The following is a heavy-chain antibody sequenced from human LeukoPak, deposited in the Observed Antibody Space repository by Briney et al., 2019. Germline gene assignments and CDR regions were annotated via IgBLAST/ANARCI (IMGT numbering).Heavy chain of an antibody. CDR1: GFTFSDYY. CDR3: ARVYNYGLDY. CDR2: ISSSSSYT. D-gene: IGHD5-18*01. V-gene: IGHV3-11*06. Sequence: GGSLRLSCAASGFTFSDYYMSWIRQAPGKGLEWVSYISSSSSYTNDADSVKGRFTISRDYAKNSLYLQMNSLRGEDTAVYYCARVYNYGLDYWVQGTLVTVTS. J-gene: IGHJ4*02.